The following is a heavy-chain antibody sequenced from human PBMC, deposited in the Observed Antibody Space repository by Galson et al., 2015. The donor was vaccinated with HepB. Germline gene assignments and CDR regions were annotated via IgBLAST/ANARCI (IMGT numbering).Heavy chain of an antibody. Sequence: SLRLSCAASGFTFSSYWMSWVRQAPGKGLEWVANIKQDESKKFYVDSVKGRFTISRDNAENSLFLQMNSLRAEDTAVYYCARVEWFGELLGTFQHWGQGTLVTVSS. CDR3: ARVEWFGELLGTFQH. D-gene: IGHD3-10*01. CDR1: GFTFSSYW. J-gene: IGHJ1*01. CDR2: IKQDESKK. V-gene: IGHV3-7*01.